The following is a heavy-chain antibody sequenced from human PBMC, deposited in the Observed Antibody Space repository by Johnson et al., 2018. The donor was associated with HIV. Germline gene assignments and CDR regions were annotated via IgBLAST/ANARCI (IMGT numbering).Heavy chain of an antibody. J-gene: IGHJ3*02. Sequence: VQLVESGGGLKQPGGSLRLSCAASGFTFSSYDMHWVRQATGKGLEWVSTIGTAGDTYYPGSVKGRFTVSREDAKNSLYLQMNSLRDEDTAVYYCGRESTGAGTAFDIWGQGTMVTVSS. CDR1: GFTFSSYD. CDR2: IGTAGDT. CDR3: GRESTGAGTAFDI. D-gene: IGHD2-8*02. V-gene: IGHV3-13*01.